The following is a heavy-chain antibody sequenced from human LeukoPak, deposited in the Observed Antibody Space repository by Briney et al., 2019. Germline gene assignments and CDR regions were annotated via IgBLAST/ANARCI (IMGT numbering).Heavy chain of an antibody. J-gene: IGHJ4*02. CDR3: ARAKAVAGSFDY. CDR1: GFTFSSHW. CDR2: IKEDGSQK. D-gene: IGHD6-19*01. Sequence: GGSLRLSCAASGFTFSSHWMSWVRQAPGKGLEWVANIKEDGSQKYYVDSVKGRFTISKDNAKNSLYLQMNSLRAEDTAVYYCARAKAVAGSFDYWGQGTLVTVSS. V-gene: IGHV3-7*01.